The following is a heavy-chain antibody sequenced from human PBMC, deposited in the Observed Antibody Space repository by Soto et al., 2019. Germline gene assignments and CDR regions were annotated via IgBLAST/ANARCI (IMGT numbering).Heavy chain of an antibody. D-gene: IGHD2-21*01. CDR3: ASPRSCRGFIPPSHWYFDL. CDR1: GGTFSSYA. CDR2: IIPIFGTA. Sequence: QVQLVPSGAEVKTPGSSVQVSCKASGGTFSSYALRWVRQAPGHGPVWMGGIIPIFGTANYAQKFQGRVTFTADDCTSTAYMELSSLRSEDTAVYYCASPRSCRGFIPPSHWYFDLWGRGTLVTDSS. J-gene: IGHJ2*01. V-gene: IGHV1-69*01.